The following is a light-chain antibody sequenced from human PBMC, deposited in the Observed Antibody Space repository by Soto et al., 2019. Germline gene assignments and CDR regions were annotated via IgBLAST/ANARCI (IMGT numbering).Light chain of an antibody. CDR1: SSDVGSYNL. CDR3: SSYTSSSVVV. V-gene: IGLV2-14*02. CDR2: EGS. J-gene: IGLJ2*01. Sequence: QSVLTQPASVSGSPGQSITISCTGTSSDVGSYNLVSWYQQHPGKAPKLMIYEGSKRPSGVSNRFSGSKSGNTASLTISGLQAEDEADYYCSSYTSSSVVVFGGGTKLTVL.